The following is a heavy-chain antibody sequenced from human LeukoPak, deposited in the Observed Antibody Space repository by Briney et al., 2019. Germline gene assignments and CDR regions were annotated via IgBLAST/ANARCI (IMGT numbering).Heavy chain of an antibody. CDR3: ARTVVVTARPYYFDY. D-gene: IGHD2-21*02. CDR1: GFTVSSNY. V-gene: IGHV3-53*01. J-gene: IGHJ4*02. Sequence: GGSLRLSCAASGFTVSSNYMSWVRQAPGKGLEWVSVINSGGSTYYADSVKGRFTISRDNSKNTLYLQMNSLRAEDTAVYYCARTVVVTARPYYFDYWGQGTLVTVSS. CDR2: INSGGST.